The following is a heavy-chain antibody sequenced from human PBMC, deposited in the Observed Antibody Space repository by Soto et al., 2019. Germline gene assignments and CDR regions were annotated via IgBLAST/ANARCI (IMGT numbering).Heavy chain of an antibody. CDR3: AKSHSGSYSYYFDY. V-gene: IGHV3-23*01. CDR1: GFTFSSYA. Sequence: LRLSCAASGFTFSSYAMSWVRQAPGKGLEWVSAISGSGGSTYYADSVKGRFTISRDNSKNTLYLQMNSLRAEDTAVYYCAKSHSGSYSYYFDYWGQGTLVTVSS. J-gene: IGHJ4*02. D-gene: IGHD1-26*01. CDR2: ISGSGGST.